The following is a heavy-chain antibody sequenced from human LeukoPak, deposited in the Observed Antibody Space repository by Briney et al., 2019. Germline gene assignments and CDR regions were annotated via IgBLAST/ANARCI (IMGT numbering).Heavy chain of an antibody. Sequence: PSETLSLTCTVSGGSISSYYWSWIRQPPGKGLEWIGYIYYSGSTNYNPSLKSRVTISVDTSKNQFSLKLSSVTAADTAVYYCARDLLEGYGDYNYYGMDVWGQGTTVTVSS. V-gene: IGHV4-59*01. CDR3: ARDLLEGYGDYNYYGMDV. CDR1: GGSISSYY. J-gene: IGHJ6*02. CDR2: IYYSGST. D-gene: IGHD4-17*01.